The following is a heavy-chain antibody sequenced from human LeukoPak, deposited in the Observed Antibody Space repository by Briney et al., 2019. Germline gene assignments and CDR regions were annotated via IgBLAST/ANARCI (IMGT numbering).Heavy chain of an antibody. CDR1: GFTFSTYS. Sequence: GRSLRLSCAASGFTFSTYSMHWVRQAPGKGLEGVSVIYSGGSTYYADSVKGRFTISRDNSKNTLYLQMNSLRAKDTAVYYCAKVSSGSYGIDAFDIWGQGTMVTVSS. D-gene: IGHD1-26*01. V-gene: IGHV3-23*03. CDR2: IYSGGST. CDR3: AKVSSGSYGIDAFDI. J-gene: IGHJ3*02.